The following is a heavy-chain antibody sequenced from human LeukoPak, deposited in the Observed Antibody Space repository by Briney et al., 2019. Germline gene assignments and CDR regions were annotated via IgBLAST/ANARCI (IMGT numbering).Heavy chain of an antibody. CDR3: TKYSSSHGMDV. D-gene: IGHD6-13*01. Sequence: GRSLRLSCTASGFTFGDYAMSWVRQAPGKGLEWVGFIRSKAYGGTTEYAASVKGRFTISRYDSKSIAYMKMNSLKTEDTAVYYCTKYSSSHGMDVWGKGTTVTVSS. CDR1: GFTFGDYA. CDR2: IRSKAYGGTT. V-gene: IGHV3-49*04. J-gene: IGHJ6*04.